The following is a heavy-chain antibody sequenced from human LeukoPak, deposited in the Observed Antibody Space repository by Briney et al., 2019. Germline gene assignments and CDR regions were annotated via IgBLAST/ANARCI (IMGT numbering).Heavy chain of an antibody. D-gene: IGHD4-23*01. CDR1: GYPISSGYY. CDR2: IYHSGST. V-gene: IGHV4-38-2*02. CDR3: ARLHYGGNYGYYYYYMDV. J-gene: IGHJ6*03. Sequence: SETLSLTCTVSGYPISSGYYWGWIRQPPGKGLEWIGSIYHSGSTYYNPSLKSRVTISVDTSKNQFSLKLSSVTAADTAVYYCARLHYGGNYGYYYYYMDVWGKGTTVTVSS.